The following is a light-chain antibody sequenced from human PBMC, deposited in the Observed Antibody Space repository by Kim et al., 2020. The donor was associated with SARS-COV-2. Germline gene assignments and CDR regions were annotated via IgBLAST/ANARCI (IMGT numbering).Light chain of an antibody. CDR2: RNT. Sequence: VTISCTGSTSNIGVGYDVHWYQQLPGTAPQLLIYRNTNRPSGVPDRFSGSKSGKSASLGITGLQAEDEAVYYCQSYDSSLSGYVVFGGGTQLTVL. J-gene: IGLJ2*01. CDR1: TSNIGVGYD. CDR3: QSYDSSLSGYVV. V-gene: IGLV1-40*01.